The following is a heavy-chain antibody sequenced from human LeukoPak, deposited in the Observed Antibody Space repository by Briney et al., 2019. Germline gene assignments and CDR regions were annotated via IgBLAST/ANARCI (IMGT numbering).Heavy chain of an antibody. D-gene: IGHD6-13*01. J-gene: IGHJ4*02. CDR2: IKQDGSEK. CDR1: GFTFSSYW. V-gene: IGHV3-7*05. CDR3: ARRGTSSSWAHFDY. Sequence: GGSLRLSCAASGFTFSSYWMTWVRQAPGKGLEWVAKIKQDGSEKYYVDSVKGRFTISRDNAKNSLYLQMNSLGAEDTAVYYCARRGTSSSWAHFDYWGQGTLVTVPS.